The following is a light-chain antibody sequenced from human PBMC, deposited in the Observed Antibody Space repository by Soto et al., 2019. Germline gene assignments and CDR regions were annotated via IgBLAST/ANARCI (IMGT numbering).Light chain of an antibody. CDR3: QQYVSLPIT. V-gene: IGKV3-20*01. J-gene: IGKJ5*01. Sequence: GTLSLSPEERATLSCRASQSIGSSYLAWYQQKPGQAPRLLIYGASTRATGIPDRFSGSGSGTDFTLTINRVAPEDFAVYYCQQYVSLPITFGQGTRLEIK. CDR1: QSIGSSY. CDR2: GAS.